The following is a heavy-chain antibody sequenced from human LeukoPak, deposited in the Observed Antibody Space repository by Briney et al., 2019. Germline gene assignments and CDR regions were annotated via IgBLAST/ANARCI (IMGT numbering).Heavy chain of an antibody. CDR1: GGSIDPYY. V-gene: IGHV4-59*08. D-gene: IGHD5-24*01. Sequence: SETLSLTCTVSGGSIDPYYWSWIRQPPGKGLEWIGYVYSSGSTNHNPSLESRVTISVDTSKNQFSLKLSSVTAADTAVYYCARGARAGYNLEPFDYWGQGTLVTVSS. CDR2: VYSSGST. J-gene: IGHJ4*02. CDR3: ARGARAGYNLEPFDY.